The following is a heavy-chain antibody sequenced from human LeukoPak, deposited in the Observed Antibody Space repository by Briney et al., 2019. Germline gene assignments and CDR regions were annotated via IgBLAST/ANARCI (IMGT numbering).Heavy chain of an antibody. Sequence: SVKVSCKASGYTFTSYYMHWVRQAPGQGLEWMGGIIPIFGTANYAQKFQGRVTITTDESTSTAYMELSSLRSEDTAVYYCASWDFWSGYDAFDIWGQGTMVTVSS. V-gene: IGHV1-69*05. J-gene: IGHJ3*02. CDR1: GYTFTSYY. CDR2: IIPIFGTA. CDR3: ASWDFWSGYDAFDI. D-gene: IGHD3-3*01.